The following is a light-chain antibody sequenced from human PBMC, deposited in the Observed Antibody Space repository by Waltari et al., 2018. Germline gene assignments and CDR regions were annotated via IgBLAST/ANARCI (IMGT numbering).Light chain of an antibody. J-gene: IGLJ2*01. CDR3: SSYTSSSALLI. CDR1: NSDVGDFDY. Sequence: QSVLTQPASVSGSPGQSITISCAGTNSDVGDFDYVSWYQQHPGKAPKLIIYDVRRRPSGVSARFSGSKSGNKASLTISGLRAEDEADYYCSSYTSSSALLIFGGGTKVTVL. V-gene: IGLV2-14*03. CDR2: DVR.